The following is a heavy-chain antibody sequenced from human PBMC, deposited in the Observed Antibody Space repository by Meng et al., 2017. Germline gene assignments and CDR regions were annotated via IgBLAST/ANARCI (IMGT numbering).Heavy chain of an antibody. CDR2: INPNSGGT. J-gene: IGHJ4*02. CDR3: ARDYGSGRIILHFDY. D-gene: IGHD3-10*01. V-gene: IGHV1-2*06. CDR1: GYTFTGYY. Sequence: VKQSQLEEEVKNPGASGKVSCKASGYTFTGYYMHWVRQAPGQGLEWMGRINPNSGGTNYAQKFQGRVTMTRDTSISTAYMELSRLRSDDTAVYYCARDYGSGRIILHFDYWAQGPLVTVSS.